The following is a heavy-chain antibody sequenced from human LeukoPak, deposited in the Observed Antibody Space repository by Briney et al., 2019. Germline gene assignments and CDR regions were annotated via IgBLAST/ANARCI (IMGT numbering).Heavy chain of an antibody. D-gene: IGHD3-22*01. CDR2: ISSSPTI. J-gene: IGHJ4*02. CDR1: GFIFSSYG. V-gene: IGHV3-48*01. CDR3: ARAYYDSSGYPVFDY. Sequence: GGSLRLSCAASGFIFSSYGMNWVRQAPGKGLEWVSYISSSPTIYYADSVKGRFTISRDNSKNTLYLQMNSLRAEDTAVYYCARAYYDSSGYPVFDYWGQGTLVTVSS.